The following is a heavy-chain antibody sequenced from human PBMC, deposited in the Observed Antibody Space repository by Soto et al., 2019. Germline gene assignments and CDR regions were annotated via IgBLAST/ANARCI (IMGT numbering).Heavy chain of an antibody. J-gene: IGHJ4*02. CDR2: ISGYNANT. D-gene: IGHD3-3*01. CDR3: ARYFCSGRLPYHFDF. CDR1: GYTFNSFG. Sequence: QVQLVQSGPEVKKPGASVKVSCKGSGYTFNSFGISWVRQAPGQGLEWMGWISGYNANTKYAQKFQGRVTTTTYKSPTTANMELRSLRSDDTAVYDCARYFCSGRLPYHFDFWGQGTLVTVSS. V-gene: IGHV1-18*01.